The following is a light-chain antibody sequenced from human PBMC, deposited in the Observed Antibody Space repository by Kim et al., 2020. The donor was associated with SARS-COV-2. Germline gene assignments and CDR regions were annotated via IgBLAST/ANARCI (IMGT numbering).Light chain of an antibody. CDR2: WAS. Sequence: RATISCKSSQSVLYSANNKNYLAWYQQKPGQPPKLLIYWASTRESGVPDRFSGSGSGTDFTLTISSLQAEDVAVYYCQQYYSTPNTFGQGTKLDI. CDR1: QSVLYSANNKNY. V-gene: IGKV4-1*01. CDR3: QQYYSTPNT. J-gene: IGKJ2*01.